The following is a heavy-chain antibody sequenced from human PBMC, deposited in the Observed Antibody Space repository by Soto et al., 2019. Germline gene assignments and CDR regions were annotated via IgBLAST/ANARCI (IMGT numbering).Heavy chain of an antibody. D-gene: IGHD3-3*01. CDR3: ARIVGEWSGYHFDV. J-gene: IGHJ5*02. CDR2: IFSSDEK. CDR1: GFSLNTGRMG. V-gene: IGHV2-26*01. Sequence: QVTLKESGPVLVKPTETLTLTCAVSGFSLNTGRMGVTWIRQPTGKALEWLAHIFSSDEKSYSTSLMTRLTISKDTSQSQVVRTMTNVDPLDTATYYCARIVGEWSGYHFDVWGQGARVTVSA.